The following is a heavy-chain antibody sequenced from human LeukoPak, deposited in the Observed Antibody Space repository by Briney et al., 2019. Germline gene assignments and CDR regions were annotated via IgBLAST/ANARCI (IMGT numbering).Heavy chain of an antibody. Sequence: GGSLRLSCAASGFTVSSNYMSWVRRAPGKGLEWVSVIYSGGSTYYADSVKGRFTISRDNSKNTLYLQMNSLRAEDTAVYYCAKEYDILTGYYAFDIWGQGTMVTVSS. CDR2: IYSGGST. V-gene: IGHV3-53*05. CDR3: AKEYDILTGYYAFDI. D-gene: IGHD3-9*01. CDR1: GFTVSSNY. J-gene: IGHJ3*02.